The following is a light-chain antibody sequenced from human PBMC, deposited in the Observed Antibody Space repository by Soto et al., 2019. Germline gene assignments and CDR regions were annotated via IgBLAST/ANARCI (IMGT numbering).Light chain of an antibody. CDR3: TSWTSTSTYV. CDR2: DVF. V-gene: IGLV2-14*03. Sequence: QSVLTQDASVSGSPGQSITISCTGTSSDVGGFNYVSWYQQHPGKAPKLMIYDVFTRPSGVSNRFSGSKSGNTASLTISALQAEDEADYYCTSWTSTSTYVFGSGTKVPS. CDR1: SSDVGGFNY. J-gene: IGLJ1*01.